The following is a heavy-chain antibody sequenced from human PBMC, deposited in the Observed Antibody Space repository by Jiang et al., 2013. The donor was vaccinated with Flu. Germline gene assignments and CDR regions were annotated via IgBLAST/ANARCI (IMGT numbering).Heavy chain of an antibody. V-gene: IGHV3-30-3*01. CDR3: ARDGIRYTLYSFYYMDV. D-gene: IGHD5-24*01. J-gene: IGHJ6*03. CDR1: GFTFSSYA. CDR2: ISYDGSNK. Sequence: LVESGGGVVQPGKSLRLSCSASGFTFSSYAMHWVRQAPGKGLEWVAVISYDGSNKYYADSVKGRFTISRDNSKNTLYLQMNSLTTDDTALYYCARDGIRYTLYSFYYMDVWGKGTAVTVSS.